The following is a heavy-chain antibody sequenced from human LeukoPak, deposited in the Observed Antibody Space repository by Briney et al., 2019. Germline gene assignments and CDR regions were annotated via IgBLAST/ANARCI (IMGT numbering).Heavy chain of an antibody. Sequence: ASATVSCKASGYTFTGYYLHWVRQAPGQGLEWMGWVNPNNGATNYAQKFQGRVTMTRDTSTSTVYMKLSSLRSEDTAVYYCARAEEMATISRAFDYWGQGTL. CDR2: VNPNNGAT. CDR3: ARAEEMATISRAFDY. D-gene: IGHD5-24*01. CDR1: GYTFTGYY. V-gene: IGHV1-2*02. J-gene: IGHJ4*02.